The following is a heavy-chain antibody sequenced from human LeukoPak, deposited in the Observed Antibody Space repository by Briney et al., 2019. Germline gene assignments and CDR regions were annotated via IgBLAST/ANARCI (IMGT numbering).Heavy chain of an antibody. CDR3: ARDRRYYYDSTWAFDI. V-gene: IGHV4-4*07. J-gene: IGHJ3*02. CDR1: GGSISSYY. CDR2: IYTSGST. Sequence: SETLSLTCTVPGGSISSYYWSWIRQPAGKGLEWIGRIYTSGSTNYNPSLKSRVTMSVDTSKNQFSLKLSSVTAADTAVYYCARDRRYYYDSTWAFDIWGQGTMVTVSS. D-gene: IGHD3-22*01.